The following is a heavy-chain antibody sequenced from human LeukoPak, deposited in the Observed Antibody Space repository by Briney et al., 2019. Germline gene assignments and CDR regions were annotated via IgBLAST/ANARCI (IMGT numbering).Heavy chain of an antibody. J-gene: IGHJ5*02. D-gene: IGHD1-20*01. CDR2: IYYSGST. Sequence: SETLSLTCTVSGGSISSYYWSWVRQPPGKGLEWIGYIYYSGSTNYNPSLKSRVTISVDTSKNQISLKLSSVTAADTALYYCARDSYNWNVDAFDPWGQGTLVTVSS. CDR1: GGSISSYY. V-gene: IGHV4-59*12. CDR3: ARDSYNWNVDAFDP.